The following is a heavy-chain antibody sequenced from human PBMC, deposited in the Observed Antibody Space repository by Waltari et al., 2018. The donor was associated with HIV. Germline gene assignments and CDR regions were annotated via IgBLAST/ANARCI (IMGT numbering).Heavy chain of an antibody. J-gene: IGHJ4*02. CDR3: ARDGFGELNYFDY. CDR1: GGSFSGYY. Sequence: QVQLQQWGAGLLKPSETLSLTCAVYGGSFSGYYWSWIRQPPGKGLELIGEINHSGSTNYNPSLKDRVTISGDTSKNQFSLKLSSVTAADTAWYYWARDGFGELNYFDYWGQGTLVTVSS. D-gene: IGHD3-10*01. CDR2: INHSGST. V-gene: IGHV4-34*01.